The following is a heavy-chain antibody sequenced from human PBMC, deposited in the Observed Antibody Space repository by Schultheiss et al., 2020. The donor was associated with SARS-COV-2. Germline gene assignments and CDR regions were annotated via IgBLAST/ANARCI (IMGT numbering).Heavy chain of an antibody. D-gene: IGHD6-19*01. CDR2: IRGNGNFT. CDR3: AKDLAGRDDY. Sequence: GGSLRLSCAASGFTFSSYSMNWVRQAPGKGLEWISAIRGNGNFTYYADSVKGRFTISRDNSKNTLNLQMNSLRADDTAVYYCAKDLAGRDDYWGQGTQVTVSS. V-gene: IGHV3-23*01. CDR1: GFTFSSYS. J-gene: IGHJ4*02.